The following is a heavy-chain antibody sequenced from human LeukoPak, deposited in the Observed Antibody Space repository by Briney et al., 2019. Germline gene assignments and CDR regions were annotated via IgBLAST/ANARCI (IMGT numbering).Heavy chain of an antibody. V-gene: IGHV3-21*01. Sequence: GGSLRLSCAASGFTFSSYSMNWVRQAPGKGLEWVSSISSSGSYIYYADSVKGRFTISRDNAKNSLYLQMNGLRAEDTAVYYCASPLSVIAFDIWGQGTMVTVSS. D-gene: IGHD3-16*02. CDR1: GFTFSSYS. J-gene: IGHJ3*02. CDR2: ISSSGSYI. CDR3: ASPLSVIAFDI.